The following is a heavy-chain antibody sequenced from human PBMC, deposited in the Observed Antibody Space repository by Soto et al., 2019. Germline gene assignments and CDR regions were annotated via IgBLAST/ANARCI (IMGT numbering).Heavy chain of an antibody. CDR3: ARDGVSSTDYTWNYGTYFDY. CDR1: GYTSTSYA. Sequence: GASVKVSCKASGYTSTSYAIHWVRQAPGQRLEWMGWINAGNGNTKYSQKFQDRVTISRDSSSQTLYLQMNSLRPDDTAMYYCARDGVSSTDYTWNYGTYFDYWGPGALVTVSS. D-gene: IGHD1-1*01. V-gene: IGHV1-3*01. CDR2: INAGNGNT. J-gene: IGHJ4*02.